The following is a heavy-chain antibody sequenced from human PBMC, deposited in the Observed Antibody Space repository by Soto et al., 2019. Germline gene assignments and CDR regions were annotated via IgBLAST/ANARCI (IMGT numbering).Heavy chain of an antibody. D-gene: IGHD3-22*01. CDR3: ARRLYYDSSGYYY. J-gene: IGHJ4*02. V-gene: IGHV4-39*01. CDR1: GGSISSSSYY. Sequence: PSETLSLTCTVSGGSISSSSYYWGWIRQPPGKGLEWIGSIYYSGSTYYNPSLKSRVTISVDTSKNQFSLKLSSVTAADTAVYYCARRLYYDSSGYYYSSQGTLVT. CDR2: IYYSGST.